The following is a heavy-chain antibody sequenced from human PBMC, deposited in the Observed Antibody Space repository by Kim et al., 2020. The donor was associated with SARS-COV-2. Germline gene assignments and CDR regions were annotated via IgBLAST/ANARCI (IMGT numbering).Heavy chain of an antibody. CDR1: GVSISSYY. CDR3: ARHGVLTGYCYFYY. J-gene: IGHJ4*02. D-gene: IGHD3-9*01. CDR2: IYYSGST. Sequence: SETLSLTCTVSGVSISSYYWSWIRQPPGKGLEWIGYIYYSGSTNYNPSLKSRVTISVDTSKNQFSLKLSSVTAADTAVYYCARHGVLTGYCYFYYWGQGT. V-gene: IGHV4-59*08.